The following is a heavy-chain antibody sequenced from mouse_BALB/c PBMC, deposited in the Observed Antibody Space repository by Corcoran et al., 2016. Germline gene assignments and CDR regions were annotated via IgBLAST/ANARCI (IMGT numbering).Heavy chain of an antibody. V-gene: IGHV1-18*01. CDR1: GYTFTDYN. CDR2: INPNYDST. D-gene: IGHD2-10*01. Sequence: EIQLQQFGAEPVKPGASLRIPSKASGYTFTDYNLEGVKQSDGKSLEWLGDINPNYDSTSYNQKFKGKATLTVDKSSSTAYMELRSLTSEDTAVYYCARRQSYNVDYWGQGTTLTVSS. CDR3: ARRQSYNVDY. J-gene: IGHJ2*01.